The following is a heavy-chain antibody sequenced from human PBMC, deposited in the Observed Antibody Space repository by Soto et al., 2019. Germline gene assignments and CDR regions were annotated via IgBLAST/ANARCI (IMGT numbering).Heavy chain of an antibody. V-gene: IGHV1-18*01. Sequence: EASVKVSCKASGYTFTSYGISWVRQAPGQGLEWMGWISAYNGNTNYAQKLQGRVTMTTDTSTSTAYMELRSLRSDDTAVYYCARGGIAVVVPLVGLANYYYGMDVWGQGTTVTVSS. J-gene: IGHJ6*02. CDR3: ARGGIAVVVPLVGLANYYYGMDV. CDR1: GYTFTSYG. D-gene: IGHD2-2*01. CDR2: ISAYNGNT.